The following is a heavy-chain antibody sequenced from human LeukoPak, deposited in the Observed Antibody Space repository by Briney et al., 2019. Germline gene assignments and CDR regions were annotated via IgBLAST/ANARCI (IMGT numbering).Heavy chain of an antibody. CDR3: AQGGVHGAFDI. Sequence: ASVKVSCKASGYTFTSYGISWVRQAPGKGLEWVSAISGSGGSTYYADSVKGRFTISRDNSKNTLYLQMNSLRAEDTAVYYCAQGGVHGAFDIWGQGTMVTVSS. CDR1: GYTFTSYG. V-gene: IGHV3-23*01. CDR2: ISGSGGST. J-gene: IGHJ3*02. D-gene: IGHD1-26*01.